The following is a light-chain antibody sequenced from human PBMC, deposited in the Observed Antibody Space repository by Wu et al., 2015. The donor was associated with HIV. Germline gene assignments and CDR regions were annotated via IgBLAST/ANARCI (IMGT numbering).Light chain of an antibody. J-gene: IGKJ1*01. CDR3: QQYGSSPPWT. Sequence: EIVLTQFPATLSLSPGERATLSCRASQSVASFLAWYQQKPGQAPRLLIYDASNRATGIPARFSGSGSGTDFTLTISSLEPEDFAVYYCQQYGSSPPWTFGQGTKVEI. CDR1: QSVASF. V-gene: IGKV3-11*01. CDR2: DAS.